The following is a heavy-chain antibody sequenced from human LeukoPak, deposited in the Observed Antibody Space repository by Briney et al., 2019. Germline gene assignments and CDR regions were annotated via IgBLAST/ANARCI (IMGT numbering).Heavy chain of an antibody. Sequence: PGGSLRLSCAASGFTFSIYAMSWVRQAPGKGLEWVSAISGSGGSTYYADSVKGRFTISRDNSKNTLYLQMNSLRAEDTAVYYCAKAPLMVRGSYYFDYWGQGTLVTASS. CDR2: ISGSGGST. CDR1: GFTFSIYA. D-gene: IGHD3-10*01. V-gene: IGHV3-23*01. CDR3: AKAPLMVRGSYYFDY. J-gene: IGHJ4*02.